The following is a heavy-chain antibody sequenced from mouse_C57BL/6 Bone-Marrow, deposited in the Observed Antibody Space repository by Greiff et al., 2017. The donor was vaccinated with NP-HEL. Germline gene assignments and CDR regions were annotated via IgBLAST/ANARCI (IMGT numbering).Heavy chain of an antibody. CDR1: GFHIKNTY. CDR2: IDPANGNT. V-gene: IGHV14-3*01. J-gene: IGHJ1*03. Sequence: VHVKQSVAELVRPGASVKLSCTASGFHIKNTYMHWVKQRPEQGLEWIGRIDPANGNTKYAPKFQGKATITADTSSNTAYLQLSSLTSEDTAIYYCAREGPPYWYFDVWGTGTTVTVSS. D-gene: IGHD3-3*01. CDR3: AREGPPYWYFDV.